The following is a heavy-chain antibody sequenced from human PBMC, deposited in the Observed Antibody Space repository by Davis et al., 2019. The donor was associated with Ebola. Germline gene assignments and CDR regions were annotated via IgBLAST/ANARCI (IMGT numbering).Heavy chain of an antibody. Sequence: AASVKVSCKASGYTFTGYYMHWVRQAPGQGLEWMGRINPNSGGTNYAQKFQGRVTMTRDTSISTAYMELSRLRSEDTAVYYCARDLVDFWSGWFGYWGQGTLVTVSS. V-gene: IGHV1-2*06. D-gene: IGHD3-3*01. CDR2: INPNSGGT. J-gene: IGHJ4*02. CDR3: ARDLVDFWSGWFGY. CDR1: GYTFTGYY.